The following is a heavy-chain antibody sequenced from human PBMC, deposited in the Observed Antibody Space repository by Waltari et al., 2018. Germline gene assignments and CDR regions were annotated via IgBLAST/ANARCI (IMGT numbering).Heavy chain of an antibody. D-gene: IGHD5-18*01. Sequence: QVQLVESGGGVVQPGRSLRLSCAASGFTFSRYAMHWVRQAPGKGLEWVAVISYDGSNKYYADSVKGRFTISRDNSKNTLYLQMNSLRAEDTAVYYCAGEVDTAMVSPFDYWGQGTLVTVSS. CDR2: ISYDGSNK. CDR1: GFTFSRYA. J-gene: IGHJ4*02. V-gene: IGHV3-30-3*01. CDR3: AGEVDTAMVSPFDY.